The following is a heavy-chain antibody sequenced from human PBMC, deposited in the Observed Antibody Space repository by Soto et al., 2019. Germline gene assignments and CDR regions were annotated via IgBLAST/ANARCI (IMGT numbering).Heavy chain of an antibody. CDR2: ISGSGGST. D-gene: IGHD3-3*01. J-gene: IGHJ2*01. V-gene: IGHV3-23*01. CDR1: GFTFSSYA. CDR3: AKDYTIFGVVIISASWYFDL. Sequence: EVQLLESGGGLVQPGGSLRLSCAASGFTFSSYAMSWVRQAPGKGLEWVSAISGSGGSTYYADSVKGRFTISRDNSKNTLYLQRNSLRAEDTAVYYCAKDYTIFGVVIISASWYFDLWGRGTLVTVSS.